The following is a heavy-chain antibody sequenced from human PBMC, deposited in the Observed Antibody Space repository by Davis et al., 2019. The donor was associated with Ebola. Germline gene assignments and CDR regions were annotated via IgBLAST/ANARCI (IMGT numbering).Heavy chain of an antibody. CDR1: GFTFSSYS. CDR2: INNDGSIT. CDR3: AKGGRWLPGYYYYYMDV. D-gene: IGHD5-24*01. V-gene: IGHV3-74*01. Sequence: HTGGSLRLSCAASGFTFSSYSMNWVRQAPGKGLVCVSRINNDGSITNYADSVKGRFTISRDNSKNTLYLQMNSLRAEDTAVYYCAKGGRWLPGYYYYYMDVWGKGTTVTVSS. J-gene: IGHJ6*03.